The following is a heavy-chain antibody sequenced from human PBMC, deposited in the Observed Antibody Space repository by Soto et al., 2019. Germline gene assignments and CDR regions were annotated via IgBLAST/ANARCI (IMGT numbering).Heavy chain of an antibody. V-gene: IGHV3-23*01. J-gene: IGHJ4*02. Sequence: GGSLRLSCAASGFTFSTYAMSWVRQAPGKGLEWVSSITTSGANTYYADSVKGRLANSRDNSKNTLYLQMNSLRAEDTAIYYCAKDGRRCYDTSGYSDYWGQGTLVTVSS. CDR1: GFTFSTYA. CDR3: AKDGRRCYDTSGYSDY. D-gene: IGHD3-22*01. CDR2: ITTSGANT.